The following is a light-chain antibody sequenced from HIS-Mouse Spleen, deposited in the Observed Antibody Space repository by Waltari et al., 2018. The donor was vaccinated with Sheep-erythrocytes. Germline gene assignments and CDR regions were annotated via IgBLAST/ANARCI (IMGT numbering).Light chain of an antibody. CDR2: AAS. J-gene: IGKJ1*01. CDR1: QGISSY. V-gene: IGKV1D-8*02. Sequence: AIWMTQSPSLLSASTGDRVTISCLMSQGISSYLAWYQQKPGKAPELLIYAASTLQSGVPSRFSGSGSGTDFTLTISCLQSEDFATYYCQQYYSFPPTFGQGTKVEIK. CDR3: QQYYSFPPT.